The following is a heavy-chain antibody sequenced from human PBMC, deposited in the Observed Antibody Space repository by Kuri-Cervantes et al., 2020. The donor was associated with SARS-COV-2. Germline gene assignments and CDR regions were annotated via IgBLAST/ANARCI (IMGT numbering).Heavy chain of an antibody. V-gene: IGHV3-64D*06. D-gene: IGHD5-18*01. CDR2: ISSNGGST. Sequence: GGSLRLSCSASGFTFSSYAMHWVRQAPGKGLEYVSAISSNGGSTYYADSVKGRFTISRDNSKNTLYLQMSSQRAEDTAVYYCVKGSGYSYGYVFGLDGMDVWGQGTTVTVSS. J-gene: IGHJ6*02. CDR3: VKGSGYSYGYVFGLDGMDV. CDR1: GFTFSSYA.